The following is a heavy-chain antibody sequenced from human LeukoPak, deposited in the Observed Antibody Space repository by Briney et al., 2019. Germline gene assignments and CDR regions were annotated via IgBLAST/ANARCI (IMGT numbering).Heavy chain of an antibody. Sequence: GGSLRLSCAASGFTFSSYAMSWVRQAPGKGLEWVSTISGSGGSTYYADSVKGRFTISRDISKNTLFLQMNSLRAEDTAMYYCAKGTKPVMTIPDYWGQGILVTVSS. CDR1: GFTFSSYA. CDR3: AKGTKPVMTIPDY. D-gene: IGHD1/OR15-1a*01. J-gene: IGHJ4*02. CDR2: ISGSGGST. V-gene: IGHV3-23*01.